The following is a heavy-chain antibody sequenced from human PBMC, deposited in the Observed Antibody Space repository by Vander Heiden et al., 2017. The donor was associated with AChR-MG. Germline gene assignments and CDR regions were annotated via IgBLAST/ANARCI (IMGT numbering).Heavy chain of an antibody. CDR3: ARDPKNYDFWSGYYTPYYYYGMDV. CDR2: MNPNSGNT. CDR1: GYTFTSYD. V-gene: IGHV1-8*01. Sequence: QVQLVQSGAEVKKPGASVKVSCKASGYTFTSYDSTWVRQATGQGLEWMGWMNPNSGNTGYAQKFQGRVTMTRNTSISTAYMELSSLRSEDTAVYYCARDPKNYDFWSGYYTPYYYYGMDVWGQGTTVTVSS. D-gene: IGHD3-3*01. J-gene: IGHJ6*02.